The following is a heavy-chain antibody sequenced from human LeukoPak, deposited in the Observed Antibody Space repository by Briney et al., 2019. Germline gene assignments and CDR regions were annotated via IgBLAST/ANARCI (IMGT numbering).Heavy chain of an antibody. Sequence: ASVQDSCKASGYSFTDYYIHWVRQAPGQGREWMGWINPDSGDTNYAQKFQGGVTMTRDTSIRTVYMELRGPRSDDAAIYYCTREPRVGNRFDPWGQGSLVIVSS. CDR2: INPDSGDT. CDR3: TREPRVGNRFDP. CDR1: GYSFTDYY. V-gene: IGHV1-2*02. J-gene: IGHJ5*02. D-gene: IGHD2-15*01.